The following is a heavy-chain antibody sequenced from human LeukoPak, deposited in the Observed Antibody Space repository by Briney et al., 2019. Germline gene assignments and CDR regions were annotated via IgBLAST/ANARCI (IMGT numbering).Heavy chain of an antibody. Sequence: ASVKVSCKASGGTFSSYAISWVRQAPGQGLEWMGGIIPIFGTANYAQKFQGRVTITADESTSTAYMELSSLRSEDTAVYYCAREASVVDYFDYWGQGTLVTVSS. CDR3: AREASVVDYFDY. CDR2: IIPIFGTA. V-gene: IGHV1-69*13. J-gene: IGHJ4*02. CDR1: GGTFSSYA. D-gene: IGHD2-15*01.